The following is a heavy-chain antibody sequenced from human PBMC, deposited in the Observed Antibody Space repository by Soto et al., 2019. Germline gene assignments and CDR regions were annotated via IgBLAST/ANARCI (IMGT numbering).Heavy chain of an antibody. V-gene: IGHV4-59*01. Sequence: PSETLSLTCTVSGDPLRGFYWSWIRQPPGKGLEWVGYVYYSGSTSYHPSLKSRVTISVDTSKNQFSLKLISVTAADTAVYFCARGSGPFDYWGQGTLVTVSS. CDR1: GDPLRGFY. J-gene: IGHJ4*02. CDR3: ARGSGPFDY. CDR2: VYYSGST.